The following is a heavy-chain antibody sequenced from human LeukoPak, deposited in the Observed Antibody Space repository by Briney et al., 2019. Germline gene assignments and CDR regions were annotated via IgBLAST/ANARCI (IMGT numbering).Heavy chain of an antibody. CDR3: ARVAFDWPRRRNSGDYYYYYMDV. Sequence: NPSETLSLTCTVSGGSISSYYWSWIRQPPGKGLEWIGYIYYSGSTNYNPSLKSRVTISVDTSKNQFSLKLSSVTAADTAVYYCARVAFDWPRRRNSGDYYYYYMDVWGKGTTVTISS. CDR2: IYYSGST. CDR1: GGSISSYY. D-gene: IGHD3-9*01. V-gene: IGHV4-59*01. J-gene: IGHJ6*03.